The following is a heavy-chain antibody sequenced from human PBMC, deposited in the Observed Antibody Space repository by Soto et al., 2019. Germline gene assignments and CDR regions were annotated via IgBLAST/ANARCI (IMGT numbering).Heavy chain of an antibody. V-gene: IGHV1-18*01. CDR2: ISAYNGNT. D-gene: IGHD1-1*01. J-gene: IGHJ4*02. CDR3: ARAPGTRSDY. Sequence: QVQLVQSGAEVKKPGASVKVSCKASGYTFTSYGISWVRQAPGQGLEWMGWISAYNGNTNYAQKLQGRVTMTTDTPPSKTYVEVRSLRADETSVNHCARAPGTRSDYWGKGTLVTDPS. CDR1: GYTFTSYG.